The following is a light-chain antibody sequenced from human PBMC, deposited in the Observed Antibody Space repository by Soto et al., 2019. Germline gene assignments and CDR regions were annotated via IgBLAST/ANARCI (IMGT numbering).Light chain of an antibody. CDR1: QDIRVD. CDR3: LQDYDFPYT. V-gene: IGKV1-6*01. CDR2: AAS. J-gene: IGKJ2*01. Sequence: AIPMTQSPPSLSASVGDRVIITCRASQDIRVDVGWLQQRPGHAPNLLSYAASTLHTGVPSTFTGSGSGTDFTLTINDLQPEDVATYFSLQDYDFPYTFGKGTKLEI.